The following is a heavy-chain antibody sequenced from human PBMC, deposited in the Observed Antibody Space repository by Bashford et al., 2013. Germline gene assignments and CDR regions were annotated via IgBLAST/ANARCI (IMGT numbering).Heavy chain of an antibody. CDR3: AREMTYRTTRPHYYDGVDV. D-gene: IGHD1-14*01. CDR2: IGTGGDT. V-gene: IGHV3-13*01. J-gene: IGHJ6*02. Sequence: GSLRLSCAASGFTFSASDMHWVRLVKGERLEWVSAIGTGGDTYHSDSVKGRFTISRENAKNSLFLQMNNLRADDTAVYYCAREMTYRTTRPHYYDGVDVWGQGSTVTVSS. CDR1: GFTFSASD.